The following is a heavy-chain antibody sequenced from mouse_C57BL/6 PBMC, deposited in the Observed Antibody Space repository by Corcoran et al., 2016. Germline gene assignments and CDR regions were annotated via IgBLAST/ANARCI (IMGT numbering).Heavy chain of an antibody. Sequence: EVQLQQSGPELVKPGASVKMSCKASGYTFTDYNMHWVKQSHGKSLEWIGYINPNNGGTRYNPKFKGKATLTVNKSSSTAYRELRSLTSEDSAVYYCAIHRTWFAYWGHGTLVTVSA. CDR1: GYTFTDYN. CDR2: INPNNGGT. V-gene: IGHV1-22*01. CDR3: AIHRTWFAY. J-gene: IGHJ3*01.